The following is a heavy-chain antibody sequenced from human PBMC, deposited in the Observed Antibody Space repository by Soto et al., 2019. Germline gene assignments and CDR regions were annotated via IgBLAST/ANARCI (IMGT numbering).Heavy chain of an antibody. Sequence: QVQLQESGPGLVKASETLSLTCFVSGGSVSSTYYYWSWIRQPPGKGLEWIGYIYYSGRTDYKSPLKSRVNISLATSKNRVSLNSNSVPAADTAVYYCARGGYSGRLYYVDYWGLGTLVTVSS. J-gene: IGHJ4*02. D-gene: IGHD2-15*01. CDR1: GGSVSSTYYY. CDR2: IYYSGRT. V-gene: IGHV4-61*01. CDR3: ARGGYSGRLYYVDY.